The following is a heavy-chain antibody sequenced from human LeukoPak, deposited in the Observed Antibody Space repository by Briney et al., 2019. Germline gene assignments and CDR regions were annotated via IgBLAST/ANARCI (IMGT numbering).Heavy chain of an antibody. D-gene: IGHD6-19*01. CDR1: GFTASSNY. CDR3: ASNSDSSGWYYYYFDY. CDR2: IYSGGST. Sequence: PGGSLRLSCAASGFTASSNYMSWVRQAPGKGLEWVSVIYSGGSTYYADSVKGRFTISRDNSKNTLYLQMNSLRAEDTAVYYCASNSDSSGWYYYYFDYWGQGTLVTVSS. J-gene: IGHJ4*02. V-gene: IGHV3-53*01.